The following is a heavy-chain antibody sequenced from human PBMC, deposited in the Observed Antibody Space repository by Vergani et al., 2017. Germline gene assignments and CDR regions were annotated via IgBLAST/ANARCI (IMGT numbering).Heavy chain of an antibody. V-gene: IGHV4-4*07. CDR3: AREGSYYYDSSEPL. Sequence: QVQLQESGPGLVKPSETLSLTCTVSGGSISSYYWSWIRQPAGKGLEWIGRLYTSGSTSYNPSLKSRVTMSVDTSKNQFFLKLNSVTAADTAVYYCAREGSYYYDSSEPLWGQGTLGTVAS. CDR2: LYTSGST. J-gene: IGHJ4*02. CDR1: GGSISSYY. D-gene: IGHD3-22*01.